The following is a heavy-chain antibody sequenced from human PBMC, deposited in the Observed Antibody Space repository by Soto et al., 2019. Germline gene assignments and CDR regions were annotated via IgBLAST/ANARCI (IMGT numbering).Heavy chain of an antibody. CDR2: IYYSGST. Sequence: SETLSLTCTVSGNSLSSGDYYWSWLRQPPGKGLEWIGYIYYSGSTNYNPSLKSRVTISVDTSKNQFSLKLSSVTAADTAVYYCARLVGYSYGYDAFDIWGQGTMVTVSS. CDR1: GNSLSSGDYY. V-gene: IGHV4-61*08. CDR3: ARLVGYSYGYDAFDI. D-gene: IGHD5-18*01. J-gene: IGHJ3*02.